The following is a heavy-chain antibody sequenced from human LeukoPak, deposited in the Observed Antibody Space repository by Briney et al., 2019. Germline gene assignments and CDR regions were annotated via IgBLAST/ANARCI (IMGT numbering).Heavy chain of an antibody. CDR2: IYDSGST. V-gene: IGHV4-61*01. CDR3: ARVPYYGILTGQLGAFDI. D-gene: IGHD3-9*01. CDR1: GGSISSSSYY. Sequence: SETLSLTCTVSGGSISSSSYYWSWIRQPPGKGLEWIGYIYDSGSTNYNPSLKSRVTISVDTSKNQFSLKLSSVTAADTAVYYCARVPYYGILTGQLGAFDIWGQGTMVTVSS. J-gene: IGHJ3*02.